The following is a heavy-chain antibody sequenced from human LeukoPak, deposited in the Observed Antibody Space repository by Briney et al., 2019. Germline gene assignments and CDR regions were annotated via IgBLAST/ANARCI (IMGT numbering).Heavy chain of an antibody. CDR2: ITGSGRGDST. CDR1: GFTFSSSA. D-gene: IGHD3-3*01. V-gene: IGHV3-23*01. J-gene: IGHJ4*02. Sequence: GGSLRLPCAASGFTFSSSAMSWVRQAPGKGLEWVSSITGSGRGDSTNYADSVKGRFTISRDNSKSTLYLQMNSLRAEDTAIYYCAKSGSGYYIWGQGTLVTVSS. CDR3: AKSGSGYYI.